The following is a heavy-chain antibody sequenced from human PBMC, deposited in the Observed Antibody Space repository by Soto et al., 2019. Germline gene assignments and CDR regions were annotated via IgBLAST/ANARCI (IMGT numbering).Heavy chain of an antibody. CDR3: ARGADYDSSGIRLNWFDP. D-gene: IGHD3-22*01. V-gene: IGHV3-48*02. CDR2: ISSSSSTI. Sequence: GASLRLSCAASGFTFSSYSMNWVRQAPGKGLEWVSYISSSSSTIYYADSVKGRFTISRDNAKNSLYLQMNSLRDEDTAVYYCARGADYDSSGIRLNWFDPWGQGTLVTVSS. J-gene: IGHJ5*02. CDR1: GFTFSSYS.